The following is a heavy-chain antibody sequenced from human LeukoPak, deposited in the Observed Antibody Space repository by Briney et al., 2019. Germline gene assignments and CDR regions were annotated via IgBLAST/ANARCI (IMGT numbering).Heavy chain of an antibody. D-gene: IGHD6-13*01. J-gene: IGHJ4*02. CDR3: AVKVAATGYY. Sequence: SSETLSLTCTVSGGSISSSYWSWIRQPPGTGLEGIGYMSYSGDTYYNASLKSRITISLDTSKNHFSLKLSSVTAADTAVYYCAVKVAATGYYWGQGTLVTVSS. CDR1: GGSISSSY. CDR2: MSYSGDT. V-gene: IGHV4-59*06.